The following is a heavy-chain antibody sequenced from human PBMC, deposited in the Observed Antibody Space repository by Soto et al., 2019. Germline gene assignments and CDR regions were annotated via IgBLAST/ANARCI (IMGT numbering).Heavy chain of an antibody. CDR3: AYGGPVGYFQH. V-gene: IGHV3-33*01. D-gene: IGHD4-17*01. CDR2: IWYDGSNK. Sequence: PGGSLRLSCAASGFTFSSYGMHWVRQAPGKGLEWVAVIWYDGSNKYYADSVKGRFTISRDNSKNTLYLQMNSLRAEDTAVHYCAYGGPVGYFQHWGQGTQVTVSS. J-gene: IGHJ1*01. CDR1: GFTFSSYG.